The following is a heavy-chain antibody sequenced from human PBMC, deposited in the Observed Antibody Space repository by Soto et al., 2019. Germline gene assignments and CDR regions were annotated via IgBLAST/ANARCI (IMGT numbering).Heavy chain of an antibody. Sequence: GGSLRLSCAASGFTFSDSYMSWIRQAPGKGLEWISYITFSGNTVYYADSLKGRFTISRDNAKNSLYLQMNRPRAEDTAVYYCARVSWREKYGMDVWGQGTTVTVSS. V-gene: IGHV3-11*01. J-gene: IGHJ6*02. CDR1: GFTFSDSY. CDR2: ITFSGNTV. CDR3: ARVSWREKYGMDV.